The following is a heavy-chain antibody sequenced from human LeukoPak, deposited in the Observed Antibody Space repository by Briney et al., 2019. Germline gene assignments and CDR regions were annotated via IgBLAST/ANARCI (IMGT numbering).Heavy chain of an antibody. CDR3: ARSFRKVVVAATGYSWFDP. V-gene: IGHV4-59*01. CDR1: GGSFSGYY. D-gene: IGHD2-15*01. Sequence: SETLSLTCAVYGGSFSGYYWSWIRQPPRKGLEWIGYIYYSGSTNYNPSLKSRVTISVDTSKNQFSLKLSSVTAADTAVYYCARSFRKVVVAATGYSWFDPWGQGTLVTVSS. J-gene: IGHJ5*02. CDR2: IYYSGST.